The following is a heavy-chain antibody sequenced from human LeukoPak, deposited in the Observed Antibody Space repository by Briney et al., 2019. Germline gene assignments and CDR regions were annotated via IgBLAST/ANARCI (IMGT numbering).Heavy chain of an antibody. CDR2: INHSGST. D-gene: IGHD2-8*01. Sequence: SETLSLTCAVYGGSFSGYYWSWIRQPPGKGLEWIGQINHSGSTNYNPSLKSRVTISVDTSKNQFSLKLSSVTAADTAVYYCARGPLYCTNGVCFAYYYGMDVWGQGTTVTVSS. J-gene: IGHJ6*02. CDR3: ARGPLYCTNGVCFAYYYGMDV. V-gene: IGHV4-34*01. CDR1: GGSFSGYY.